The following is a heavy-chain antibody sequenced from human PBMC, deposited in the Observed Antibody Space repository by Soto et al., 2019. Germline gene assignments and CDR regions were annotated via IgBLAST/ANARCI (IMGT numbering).Heavy chain of an antibody. CDR1: GFTFSSYV. CDR2: ISYDGSNK. Sequence: PGGSLRLSCAASGFTFSSYVMHWVGQAPGKGLEWVAVISYDGSNKYYADSVKGRFTISRDNPKNTLYLQMNSLRAEDTAVYYCAQIGRIAARPDYWGQGTLVTVSS. CDR3: AQIGRIAARPDY. J-gene: IGHJ4*02. D-gene: IGHD6-6*01. V-gene: IGHV3-30*18.